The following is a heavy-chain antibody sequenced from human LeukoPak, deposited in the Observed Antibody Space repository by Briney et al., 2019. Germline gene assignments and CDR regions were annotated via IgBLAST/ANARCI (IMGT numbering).Heavy chain of an antibody. V-gene: IGHV3-7*01. Sequence: GGSLRLSCAASGFTFSSYWMIWVRQAPGKGLEWVANIKQDGSEKYYVDSVKGRFTISRDNAKNSLYLQMNSLRAEDTAVYYCARDSSGALGENGDPPPLYWGQGTLVTVSS. CDR1: GFTFSSYW. CDR3: ARDSSGALGENGDPPPLY. J-gene: IGHJ4*02. D-gene: IGHD4-17*01. CDR2: IKQDGSEK.